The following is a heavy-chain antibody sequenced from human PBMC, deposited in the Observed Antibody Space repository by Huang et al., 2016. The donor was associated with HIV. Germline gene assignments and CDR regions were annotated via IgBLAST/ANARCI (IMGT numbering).Heavy chain of an antibody. V-gene: IGHV1-18*01. CDR3: ARDQRWPGGYFDY. Sequence: QVQLVQSGAEVKTPGASVKVSCKACGYTFNSYGISWVRQAPGQGLEWMGWNSAHNGNTKYAQKLQGRVTLTKDTPSSTAYMELRSRRSDDTAVYYCARDQRWPGGYFDYWGQGTLVTVSS. CDR2: NSAHNGNT. J-gene: IGHJ4*02. D-gene: IGHD6-19*01. CDR1: GYTFNSYG.